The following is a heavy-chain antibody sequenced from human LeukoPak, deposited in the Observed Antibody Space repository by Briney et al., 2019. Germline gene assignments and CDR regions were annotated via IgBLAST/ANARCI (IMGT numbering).Heavy chain of an antibody. J-gene: IGHJ4*02. V-gene: IGHV3-66*01. D-gene: IGHD3-16*02. Sequence: GGSLRLSCAASGFTVSSNYMSWVCQAPGKGLEGVTVIYSGGSTYYADSVKGRFTISRDNSKNTLYLQMNSLRAEDTAVYYCASGVWDYVWGSYRYDLDYWGQGTLVTVSS. CDR2: IYSGGST. CDR3: ASGVWDYVWGSYRYDLDY. CDR1: GFTVSSNY.